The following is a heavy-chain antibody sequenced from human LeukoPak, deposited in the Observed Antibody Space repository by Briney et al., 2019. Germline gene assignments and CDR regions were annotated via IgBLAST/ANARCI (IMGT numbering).Heavy chain of an antibody. CDR3: TTVTVCTGSSCPGAFDH. V-gene: IGHV3-15*01. Sequence: GGSLRLSCAASGYTFGDYSMNWVRQAPGKGLEWVGRIKNKFNGETTDYAAPVKGRFTISRDDSKKTLYLQMNSLKADDTAVYFCTTVTVCTGSSCPGAFDHWGQGTLVTVSS. CDR2: IKNKFNGETT. CDR1: GYTFGDYS. D-gene: IGHD2-8*02. J-gene: IGHJ4*02.